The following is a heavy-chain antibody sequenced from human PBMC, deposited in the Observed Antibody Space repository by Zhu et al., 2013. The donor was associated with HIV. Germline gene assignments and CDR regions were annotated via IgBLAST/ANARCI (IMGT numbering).Heavy chain of an antibody. D-gene: IGHD2-15*01. CDR3: ARAPYCSGSTCYTQFDY. Sequence: QVQLVQSGAEVKKPGASVKVSCKASGYTFTGYYMHWVRQAPGQGLEWMGWIKPNSGGTKFEQKFQGRVTMTADTSMSTAYMELSSLMSDDTAVYYCARAPYCSGSTCYTQFDYWGQGTLVTVSS. J-gene: IGHJ4*02. CDR1: GYTFTGYY. CDR2: IKPNSGGT. V-gene: IGHV1-2*02.